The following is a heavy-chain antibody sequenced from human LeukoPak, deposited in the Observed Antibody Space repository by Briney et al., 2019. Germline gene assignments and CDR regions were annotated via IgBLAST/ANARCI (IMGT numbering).Heavy chain of an antibody. CDR1: GFTFTRNA. CDR3: ARGRVTTLYYFDY. V-gene: IGHV3-72*01. Sequence: GGSLRLSCAASGFTFTRNAMAWVRQAPGKGLEWVGRTRNKANSYTTEYAASVKGRFTISRDDSKNSLYLQMNSLKTEDTAVYYCARGRVTTLYYFDYWGQGTLVTVSS. J-gene: IGHJ4*02. CDR2: TRNKANSYTT. D-gene: IGHD4-17*01.